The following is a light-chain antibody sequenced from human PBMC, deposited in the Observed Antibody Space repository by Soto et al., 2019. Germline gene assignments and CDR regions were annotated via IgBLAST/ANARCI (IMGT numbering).Light chain of an antibody. CDR1: SSDVGAYNY. CDR3: CSYTTSNTFA. Sequence: QSALTQPASVSGSLGQSITISCSGTSSDVGAYNYDSWYQQYPGKAPKLMIYHVTDRPSGVSNRFSGSKSGNTASLTISGLQAEDEADYYCCSYTTSNTFAFGTGTKVTVL. CDR2: HVT. J-gene: IGLJ1*01. V-gene: IGLV2-14*01.